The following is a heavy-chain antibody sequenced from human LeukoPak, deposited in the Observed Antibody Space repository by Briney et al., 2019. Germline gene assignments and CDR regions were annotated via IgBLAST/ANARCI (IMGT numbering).Heavy chain of an antibody. Sequence: GGSLRLSCAASGFTFSEYYMSWIRQAPGKGLEWVSYISSSGSTIYYADSVKGRFTISRDNAKNSLYLQMNSLRAEDTAEYYCAREEVAAAGGWFDPWGQGTLVTVSS. J-gene: IGHJ5*02. CDR2: ISSSGSTI. V-gene: IGHV3-11*01. CDR1: GFTFSEYY. CDR3: AREEVAAAGGWFDP. D-gene: IGHD6-13*01.